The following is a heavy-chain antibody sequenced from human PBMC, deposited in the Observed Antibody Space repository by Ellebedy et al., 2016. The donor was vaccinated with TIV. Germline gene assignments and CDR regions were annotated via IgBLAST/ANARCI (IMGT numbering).Heavy chain of an antibody. CDR1: GGTIVSSSNY. Sequence: SETLSLTCTVSGGTIVSSSNYWAWIRQSPGKGLEWIGSSYYSDAVYYTPPLKSRVAISVDTSKNQFSLSLRSVTAADTAVYFCARGRLQSIYSWFDPWGQGTLVTVSS. J-gene: IGHJ5*02. V-gene: IGHV4-39*07. D-gene: IGHD4-11*01. CDR3: ARGRLQSIYSWFDP. CDR2: SYYSDAV.